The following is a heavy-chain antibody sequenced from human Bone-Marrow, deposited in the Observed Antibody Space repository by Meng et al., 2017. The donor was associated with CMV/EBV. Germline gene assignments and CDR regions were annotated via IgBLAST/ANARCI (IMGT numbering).Heavy chain of an antibody. CDR1: GYTFTSYG. CDR3: ARGTSTYYDFWSGYSGWYYGMDV. V-gene: IGHV1-18*01. CDR2: ISAYNGNT. Sequence: ASVKVSCKASGYTFTSYGISWVRQAPGQGLEWMGWISAYNGNTNYAQKLQGRVTMTTDTSTSTAYMELRSLRSDDTAVYYCARGTSTYYDFWSGYSGWYYGMDVWGQGTTVTVSS. D-gene: IGHD3-3*01. J-gene: IGHJ6*02.